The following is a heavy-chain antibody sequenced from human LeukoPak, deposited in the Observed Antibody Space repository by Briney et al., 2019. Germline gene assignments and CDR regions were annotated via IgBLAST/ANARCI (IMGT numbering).Heavy chain of an antibody. V-gene: IGHV3-23*01. J-gene: IGHJ3*02. CDR3: ARDWPSEWQELPDYDPVDI. D-gene: IGHD6-13*01. Sequence: GGSLRLSCAASGFTFSTYAMTWVRQPPGKGLDWVSTINSGGTTYYADSVTGRFTISRDNSKNTLYLQMNSLRAEDTAVYYCARDWPSEWQELPDYDPVDIWGQGTMVTVSS. CDR2: INSGGTT. CDR1: GFTFSTYA.